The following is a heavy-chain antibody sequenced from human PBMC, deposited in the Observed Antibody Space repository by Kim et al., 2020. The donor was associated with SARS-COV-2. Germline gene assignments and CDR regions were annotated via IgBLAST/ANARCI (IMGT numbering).Heavy chain of an antibody. CDR1: GDSVSNPYYY. CDR3: ARDTAAAGGAGGAVDY. J-gene: IGHJ4*02. Sequence: SETLSLTCTVSGDSVSNPYYYWSWIRQPPGKGLEWIGYIYYSGSTNYNPSLKSRVTISVDTSNNQFSLNLTSVTAADTAVYYCARDTAAAGGAGGAVDYWGQGTLLIVSS. V-gene: IGHV4-61*01. D-gene: IGHD6-13*01. CDR2: IYYSGST.